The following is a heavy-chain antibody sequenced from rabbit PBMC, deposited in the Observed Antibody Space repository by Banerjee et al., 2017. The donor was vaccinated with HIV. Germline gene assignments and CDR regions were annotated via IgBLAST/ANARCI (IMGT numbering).Heavy chain of an antibody. CDR3: ARVRDYTTGWGVGNYFNL. J-gene: IGHJ4*01. CDR2: IYTGDGIT. Sequence: QEQLVESGGGLVQPGGSLKLSCKASGFDFSSYGVSWVRQAPGKGLEWIGCIYTGDGITYYASWVNGRFTISSHNAQNTVFLQMTSLTASDTATYFCARVRDYTTGWGVGNYFNLWGPGTLVTVS. CDR1: GFDFSSYG. V-gene: IGHV1S47*01. D-gene: IGHD4-1*01.